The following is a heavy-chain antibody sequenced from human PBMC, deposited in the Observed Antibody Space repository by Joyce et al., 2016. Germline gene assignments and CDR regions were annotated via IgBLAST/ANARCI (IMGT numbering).Heavy chain of an antibody. J-gene: IGHJ4*02. D-gene: IGHD4-11*01. CDR2: INHSGST. V-gene: IGHV4-34*01. CDR1: GGSFSGYY. CDR3: ARGLSAFDFSNFAGYDY. Sequence: QVQLQQWGAGLLKPSETLSLTCDVYGGSFSGYYWSWFRQPPGKGLEWTGEINHSGSTNYNPARESRVTISVDTSKNQFSLRLSSVTAADTAVYYCARGLSAFDFSNFAGYDYWGQGTLVTVSS.